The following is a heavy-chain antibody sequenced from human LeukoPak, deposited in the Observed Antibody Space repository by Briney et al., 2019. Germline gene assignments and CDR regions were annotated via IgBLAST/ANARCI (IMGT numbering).Heavy chain of an antibody. D-gene: IGHD3-22*01. V-gene: IGHV1-46*01. CDR2: INPSGGST. J-gene: IGHJ4*02. CDR1: GYTFTSYY. Sequence: ASVKVSCKASGYTFTSYYMHWVRQAPGQGLEWMGIINPSGGSTSYAQKFQGRVTMTRDTYTSTVYMELSSLRSEDTAVYYCASGGDQHYYDSSLYFDYWGQGTLVTVSS. CDR3: ASGGDQHYYDSSLYFDY.